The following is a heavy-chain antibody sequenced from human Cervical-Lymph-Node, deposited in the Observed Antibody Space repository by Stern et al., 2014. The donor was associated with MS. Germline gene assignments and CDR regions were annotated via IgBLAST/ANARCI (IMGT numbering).Heavy chain of an antibody. J-gene: IGHJ4*02. D-gene: IGHD1-14*01. Sequence: VQLVESGAELIRPGESLKISCNGSGFTFSIYWIAWVRQMPGKGLEWMGIIYPGDSETRYSPSFQGQVTMSAEKSTSPAYLQWSSLNASDTAMYFCARQTTAWASDVWGQGTLVTVSS. CDR3: ARQTTAWASDV. CDR1: GFTFSIYW. CDR2: IYPGDSET. V-gene: IGHV5-51*01.